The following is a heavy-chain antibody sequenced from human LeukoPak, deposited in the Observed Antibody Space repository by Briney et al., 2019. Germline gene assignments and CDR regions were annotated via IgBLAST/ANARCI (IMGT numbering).Heavy chain of an antibody. CDR3: TTDRGSI. V-gene: IGHV3-15*01. CDR1: GFTSTNAW. J-gene: IGHJ4*02. D-gene: IGHD2-21*01. CDR2: IKSKGDGETT. Sequence: GGSLRLSCAASGFTSTNAWMTWVRQAPGKGLEWVGRIKSKGDGETTDYAAPVKGRFTISRDDSINTLYLQMDSLMTEDTAVYYCTTDRGSIWGQGTLVTVSS.